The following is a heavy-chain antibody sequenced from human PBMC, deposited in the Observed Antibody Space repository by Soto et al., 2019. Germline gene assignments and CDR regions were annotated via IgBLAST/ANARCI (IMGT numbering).Heavy chain of an antibody. CDR2: IYSGGST. D-gene: IGHD4-4*01. CDR1: GFTVSSNY. V-gene: IGHV3-53*01. Sequence: GSLRLSCAASGFTVSSNYMSWIRQAPGKGLEWVSVIYSGGSTYYADSVKGRFTISRDNSKNTLYLRMNSLRAEDTAVYYCARTYSNFLYYYYGMDVWGQGTTVTVSS. CDR3: ARTYSNFLYYYYGMDV. J-gene: IGHJ6*02.